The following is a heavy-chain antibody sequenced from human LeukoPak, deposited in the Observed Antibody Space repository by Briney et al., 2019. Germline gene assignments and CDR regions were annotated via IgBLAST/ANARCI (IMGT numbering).Heavy chain of an antibody. J-gene: IGHJ6*02. Sequence: SETLSLTCTVSGGSISSYYWSWIRQPAGKGLEWIGRIYTSGSTNYNPSLKSRVTMSVDTSKNQFSLKLSSVTAADTAVYYCAGYDLLTGYYGPYGMDVWGQGTTVTVSS. CDR3: AGYDLLTGYYGPYGMDV. V-gene: IGHV4-4*07. CDR1: GGSISSYY. CDR2: IYTSGST. D-gene: IGHD3-9*01.